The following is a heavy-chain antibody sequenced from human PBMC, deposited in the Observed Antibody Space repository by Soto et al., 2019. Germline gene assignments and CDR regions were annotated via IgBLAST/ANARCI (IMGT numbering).Heavy chain of an antibody. Sequence: QITLRESGPTLVNPTQTLTLTCTFSGFSLTTTGVGVGWFRQPPGRALEWLALIYWDEDKRYSPSLKNRLTITKDTSKNQVVLTMSNMDPVDTATFYCAHREFDGIREVIRWFDPWGQGILVTVSS. J-gene: IGHJ5*01. V-gene: IGHV2-5*02. D-gene: IGHD3-10*01. CDR3: AHREFDGIREVIRWFDP. CDR2: IYWDEDK. CDR1: GFSLTTTGVG.